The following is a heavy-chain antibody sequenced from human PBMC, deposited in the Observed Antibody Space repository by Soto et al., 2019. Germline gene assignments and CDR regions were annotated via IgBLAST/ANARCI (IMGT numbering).Heavy chain of an antibody. CDR2: VNPNSGKT. CDR3: PRAVVAPAPGQCCFEP. V-gene: IGHV1-8*01. J-gene: IGHJ5*02. Sequence: QVQLVQSGTEVKKPGATVKVSCKASGYTFISYDINWVRQATGQGLEWRGWVNPNSGKTGYAQKFQGRVAMTRNTSIITPYMEPSSLTSDGRTMYYCPRAVVAPAPGQCCFEPWGQGTLVTVSS. D-gene: IGHD2-2*01. CDR1: GYTFISYD.